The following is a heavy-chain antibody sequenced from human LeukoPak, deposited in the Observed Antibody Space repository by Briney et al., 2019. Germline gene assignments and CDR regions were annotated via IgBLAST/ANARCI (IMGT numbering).Heavy chain of an antibody. CDR1: GFTFSSYS. D-gene: IGHD3-10*01. CDR3: AREAPGYNGSGSYPWGKRYYYYYYYMDV. Sequence: TGGSLRLSCAASGFTFSSYSMNWVRQAPGKGLEWVSSISSSSSYIYYADSVKGRFTISRDNAKNSLYLQMNSLRAEDTAVYYCAREAPGYNGSGSYPWGKRYYYYYYYMDVWGKGTTVTVSS. V-gene: IGHV3-21*04. J-gene: IGHJ6*03. CDR2: ISSSSSYI.